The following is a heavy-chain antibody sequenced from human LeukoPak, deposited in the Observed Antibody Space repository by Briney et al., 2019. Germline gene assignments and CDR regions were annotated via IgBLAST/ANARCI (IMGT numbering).Heavy chain of an antibody. CDR2: INHSGST. J-gene: IGHJ4*02. CDR3: ARQDGDYPLYYFDY. CDR1: GGSIRSYY. Sequence: SETLSLTCTVSGGSIRSYYWSWIRQPPGKGLEWSGEINHSGSTNYNPSLKSRVTISVDTSKNQLSLKLSSVTAADTAVYYCARQDGDYPLYYFDYWGQGTLVTVSS. D-gene: IGHD4-17*01. V-gene: IGHV4-34*01.